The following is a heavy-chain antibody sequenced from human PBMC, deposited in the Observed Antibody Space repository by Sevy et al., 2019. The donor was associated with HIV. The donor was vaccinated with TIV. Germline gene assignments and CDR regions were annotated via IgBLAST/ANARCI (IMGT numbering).Heavy chain of an antibody. V-gene: IGHV3-33*06. CDR1: GFSFSSYG. J-gene: IGHJ4*02. D-gene: IGHD1-26*01. CDR2: IWYDGSGK. Sequence: GGSLRLSCAASGFSFSSYGMHWVRQAPGKGLEWVAVIWYDGSGKYYSDSVKGRFTISRDNSKNTLFLQMNSLRVEDTAINYCAKGAGQYFFDYWGQGTLVTVSS. CDR3: AKGAGQYFFDY.